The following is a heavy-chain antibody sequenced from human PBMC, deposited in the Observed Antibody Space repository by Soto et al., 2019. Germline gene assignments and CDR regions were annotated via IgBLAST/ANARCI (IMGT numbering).Heavy chain of an antibody. D-gene: IGHD1-20*01. CDR2: ISSSSSYI. J-gene: IGHJ6*02. V-gene: IGHV3-21*01. Sequence: EVQLVESGGGLVKPGGSLRLSCAASGFTFSSYSMNWVRQAPGKGLEWVSSISSSSSYIYYADSVKGRFTISRDNAKNSLYLQMNSLRAEDTAVYYCARGTNWNDGYYYYGMDVCGQGTTVTVSS. CDR1: GFTFSSYS. CDR3: ARGTNWNDGYYYYGMDV.